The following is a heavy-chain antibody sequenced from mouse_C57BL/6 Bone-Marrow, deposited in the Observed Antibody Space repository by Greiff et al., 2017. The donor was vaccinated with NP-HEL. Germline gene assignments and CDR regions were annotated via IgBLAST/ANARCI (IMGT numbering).Heavy chain of an antibody. V-gene: IGHV1-9*01. CDR3: AITGTIDDY. CDR1: GYTFTGYW. CDR2: ILPGSGST. J-gene: IGHJ2*01. D-gene: IGHD4-1*01. Sequence: QVHVKQSGPELVKPGPSVKLSCKATGYTFTGYWIEWVKQRPGHGLEWIGEILPGSGSTNYNEKFKGKATFTADTSSNTAYMQLSSLTTEDSAIYYCAITGTIDDYWGQGTTLTVSS.